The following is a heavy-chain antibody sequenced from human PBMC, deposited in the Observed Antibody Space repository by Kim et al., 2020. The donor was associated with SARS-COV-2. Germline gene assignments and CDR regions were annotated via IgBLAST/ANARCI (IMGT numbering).Heavy chain of an antibody. V-gene: IGHV1-3*01. J-gene: IGHJ4*02. CDR3: ARVIRWYSSSWYYFDY. Sequence: KCQGRVTITRDTSASTAYMELSSLRSEDTAVYYCARVIRWYSSSWYYFDYWGQGTLVTVSS. D-gene: IGHD6-13*01.